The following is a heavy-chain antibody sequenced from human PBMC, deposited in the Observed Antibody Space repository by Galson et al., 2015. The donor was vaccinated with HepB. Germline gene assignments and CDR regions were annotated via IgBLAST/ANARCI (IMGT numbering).Heavy chain of an antibody. J-gene: IGHJ6*02. Sequence: SLRLSCAASGFTFSSYGMHWVRQAPGKGLEWVAVISYDGSNKYYADSVKGRFTISRDNSKNTLYLQMNSLRSEDTAVYYCARRPGNPLYYYYGMDVWGQGTTVTVSS. D-gene: IGHD4-23*01. CDR1: GFTFSSYG. CDR2: ISYDGSNK. V-gene: IGHV3-30*03. CDR3: ARRPGNPLYYYYGMDV.